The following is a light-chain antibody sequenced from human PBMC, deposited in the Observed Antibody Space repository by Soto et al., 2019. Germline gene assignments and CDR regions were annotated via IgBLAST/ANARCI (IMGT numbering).Light chain of an antibody. CDR3: QQYNTYSWT. Sequence: DIQMTQSPSSLSASVEDRVTITGLASQSISSWLAWYQQMPGKAPKLLIYDASSLHSGVPSRFSGSGSGTEFTLTISSLQPDDFATYYCQQYNTYSWTFGQGTKVDI. J-gene: IGKJ1*01. V-gene: IGKV1-5*01. CDR2: DAS. CDR1: QSISSW.